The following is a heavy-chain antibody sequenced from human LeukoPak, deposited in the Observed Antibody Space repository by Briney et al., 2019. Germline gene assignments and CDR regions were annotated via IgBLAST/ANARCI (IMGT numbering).Heavy chain of an antibody. J-gene: IGHJ4*02. CDR2: FAVIESDT. CDR1: GSSLSELS. Sequence: ASVKVSCTVSGSSLSELSLYCVRHAPGKGLEWMGGFAVIESDTFYAQKFQGRVTMTDDSSTDTAYMELRSLTSDDTALYYCAAGRPYSLLDYWGQGTLVTVSS. V-gene: IGHV1-24*01. CDR3: AAGRPYSLLDY. D-gene: IGHD5-18*01.